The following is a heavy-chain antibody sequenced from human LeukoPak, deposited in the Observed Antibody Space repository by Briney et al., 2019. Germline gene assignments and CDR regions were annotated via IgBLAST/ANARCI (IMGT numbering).Heavy chain of an antibody. CDR3: ARISPTASFDY. J-gene: IGHJ4*02. CDR1: GYTFTSYY. D-gene: IGHD4-11*01. CDR2: ISAYNGNT. V-gene: IGHV1-18*04. Sequence: ASVTVSCTASGYTFTSYYMHWVRQAPGQGLEWMGWISAYNGNTNYAQKLQGGVTMTTDTSTSTAYMELRSLRSDDTAVYYCARISPTASFDYWGQGTLVTVSS.